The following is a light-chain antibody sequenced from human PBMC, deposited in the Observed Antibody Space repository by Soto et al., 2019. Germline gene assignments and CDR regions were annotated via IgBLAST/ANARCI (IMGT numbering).Light chain of an antibody. Sequence: IVLTQSPVTLAVSPGESAVLSCRASQSVSTSLAWYQHKPGQAPRLFIYDASKRAPGIPARFTGRGSGAHFTLSISSLEPEDIAVYYCQVRDGWPSFGQGTKVEIK. V-gene: IGKV3-11*01. J-gene: IGKJ1*01. CDR3: QVRDGWPS. CDR2: DAS. CDR1: QSVSTS.